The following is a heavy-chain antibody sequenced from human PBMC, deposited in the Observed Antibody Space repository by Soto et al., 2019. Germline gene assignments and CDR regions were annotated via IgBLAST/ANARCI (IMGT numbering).Heavy chain of an antibody. Sequence: SPTLSLTCAISGDSVSSNSAAWNWIRQSPSRGLEWLGRTYYRSKWYNDYAVSVKSRITINPDTSKNQFSLQLNSVTPEDTAVYYCARDKFYDSVWGSYRSGAYYFDYWGQGTLVTVSS. V-gene: IGHV6-1*01. CDR2: TYYRSKWYN. CDR1: GDSVSSNSAA. J-gene: IGHJ4*02. CDR3: ARDKFYDSVWGSYRSGAYYFDY. D-gene: IGHD3-16*02.